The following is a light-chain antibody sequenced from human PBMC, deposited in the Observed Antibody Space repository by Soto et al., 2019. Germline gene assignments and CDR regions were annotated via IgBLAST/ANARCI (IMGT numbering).Light chain of an antibody. CDR1: QSISSY. CDR2: AAS. CDR3: QQTDTFPRT. J-gene: IGKJ1*01. V-gene: IGKV1-39*01. Sequence: DIQMSQSPSSLSASVGERVTITCRASQSISSYLNWYQHKPGKAPKLLIYAASSLQTGVPSRFSGSRSGRDFALSISSLQREDFATYYCQQTDTFPRTFGQGTKVEMK.